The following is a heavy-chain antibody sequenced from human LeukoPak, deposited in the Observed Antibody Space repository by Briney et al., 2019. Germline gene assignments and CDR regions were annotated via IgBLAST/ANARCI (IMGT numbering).Heavy chain of an antibody. V-gene: IGHV3-66*01. CDR3: ARESVRDGYIEPHYWYFDL. Sequence: GGSLRLSCAASGFTVSSNYMSWVRQAPGKGLEWVSVIYSGGSTYYADSVKGRFTISRDNSKNTLYLQMNSLRAEDTAVYYCARESVRDGYIEPHYWYFDLWGRGTLVTVSS. J-gene: IGHJ2*01. D-gene: IGHD5-24*01. CDR2: IYSGGST. CDR1: GFTVSSNY.